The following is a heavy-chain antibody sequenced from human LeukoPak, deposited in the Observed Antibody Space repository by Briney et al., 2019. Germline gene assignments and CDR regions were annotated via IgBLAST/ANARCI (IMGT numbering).Heavy chain of an antibody. CDR2: ISGYSGNT. V-gene: IGHV1-18*04. D-gene: IGHD6-13*01. CDR3: ARCSSSNQPPLY. J-gene: IGHJ4*02. Sequence: GASVKVSCKASGYTFTSYGISWVRQAPGQGLEWMGWISGYSGNTNYAQKLQGRVTMTTDTSTRTAYMELRSLTSDDTAVYYCARCSSSNQPPLYWGQGTLVTVSS. CDR1: GYTFTSYG.